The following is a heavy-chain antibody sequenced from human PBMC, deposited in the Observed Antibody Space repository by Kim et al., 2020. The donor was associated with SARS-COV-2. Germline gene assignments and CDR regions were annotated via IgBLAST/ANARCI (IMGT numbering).Heavy chain of an antibody. V-gene: IGHV4-59*01. D-gene: IGHD3-9*01. CDR3: ARDDILTGYYVA. Sequence: NYSPSRKRRVTISVDTSQNQFSLKLSTVTAADTAVYYCARDDILTGYYVAWGQGTMLTVSS. J-gene: IGHJ3*01.